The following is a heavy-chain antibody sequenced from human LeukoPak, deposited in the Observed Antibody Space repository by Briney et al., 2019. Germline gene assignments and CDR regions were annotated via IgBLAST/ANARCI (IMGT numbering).Heavy chain of an antibody. V-gene: IGHV3-23*01. CDR2: ISDGGGTT. D-gene: IGHD3-22*01. CDR1: GITLSNYG. J-gene: IGHJ4*02. CDR3: AKRGVVIRVILVGFHKEAYYFES. Sequence: QPGGSLRLSCAVSGITLSNYGMSWVRQAPGKGLEWVAGISDGGGTTKYADSVKGRFTISRDNPKNTLILQMNSLRAEDTAVYFCAKRGVVIRVILVGFHKEAYYFESWAREPWSPSPQ.